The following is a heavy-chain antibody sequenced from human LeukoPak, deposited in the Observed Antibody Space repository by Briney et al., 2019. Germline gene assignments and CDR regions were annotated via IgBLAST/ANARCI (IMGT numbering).Heavy chain of an antibody. D-gene: IGHD3-22*01. CDR2: ISSGGNYL. Sequence: GESLKISCAASGFTFSSFSMNWVRQAPGKGLEWVSSISSGGNYLYYADSVKGRFTISRDNAQNSLYLQMNSLRAEDTAVYYCARDLNDSSGHWGQGTLDTVSS. J-gene: IGHJ4*02. CDR3: ARDLNDSSGH. V-gene: IGHV3-21*01. CDR1: GFTFSSFS.